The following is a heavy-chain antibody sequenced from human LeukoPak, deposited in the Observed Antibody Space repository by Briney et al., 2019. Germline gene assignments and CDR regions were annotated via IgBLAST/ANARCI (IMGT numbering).Heavy chain of an antibody. Sequence: ASVKVSCKASGGTFSSYAISWVRQAPGQGLEWMGWISAYNGNTNYAQKLQGRVTMTTDTSTSTAYMELRSLRSDDTAVYYCARDRRRVVARRSPGDYYYYYMDVWGKGTTVTVSS. CDR2: ISAYNGNT. V-gene: IGHV1-18*01. CDR1: GGTFSSYA. CDR3: ARDRRRVVARRSPGDYYYYYMDV. D-gene: IGHD3-3*01. J-gene: IGHJ6*03.